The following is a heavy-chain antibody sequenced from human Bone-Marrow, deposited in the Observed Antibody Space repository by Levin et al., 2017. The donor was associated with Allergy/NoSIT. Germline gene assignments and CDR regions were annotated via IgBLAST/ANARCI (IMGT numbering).Heavy chain of an antibody. V-gene: IGHV4-59*01. Sequence: PSETLSLTCTVSGGSISNDYWSWFRQPPGKGLEWIGNIFYSGSTNYNPPLKSRVSILRDTSKNQFFLKLSSVTAADTAVYYCARGYGNSWHLDSWGQGTLVTVSS. CDR2: IFYSGST. D-gene: IGHD6-13*01. CDR3: ARGYGNSWHLDS. J-gene: IGHJ4*02. CDR1: GGSISNDY.